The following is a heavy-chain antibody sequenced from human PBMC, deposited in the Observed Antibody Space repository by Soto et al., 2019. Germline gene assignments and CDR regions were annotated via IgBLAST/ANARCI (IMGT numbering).Heavy chain of an antibody. CDR1: GFTFSSYA. J-gene: IGHJ4*02. V-gene: IGHV3-23*01. CDR2: ISGSGGST. D-gene: IGHD3-10*01. CDR3: AKALTRYGSGNVFDY. Sequence: WGSLRLSCAASGFTFSSYAIIFFRHSPLKWLEWVSAISGSGGSTYYADSVKGRFTISRDNSKNTLYLQMNSLRAGDTAVYYCAKALTRYGSGNVFDYWGQGTLVTVSS.